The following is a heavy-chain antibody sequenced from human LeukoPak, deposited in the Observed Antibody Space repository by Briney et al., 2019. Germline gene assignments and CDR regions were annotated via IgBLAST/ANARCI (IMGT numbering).Heavy chain of an antibody. J-gene: IGHJ4*02. D-gene: IGHD2-2*01. CDR2: INPNSGGT. CDR1: GFTFTGYY. V-gene: IGHV1-2*02. CDR3: ARDRVVVPAAFDY. Sequence: GASVKVSCKASGFTFTGYYMHWVRQAPGQGLEWMGWINPNSGGTGYAQKFQGRVTMTRDTSISTAYMELSRLRSDDTAVYYCARDRVVVPAAFDYWGQGTLVTVSS.